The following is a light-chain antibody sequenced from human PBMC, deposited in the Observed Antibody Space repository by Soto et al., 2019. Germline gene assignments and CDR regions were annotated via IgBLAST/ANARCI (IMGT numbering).Light chain of an antibody. Sequence: DIQMTQSPSSLSASVGDRVTITCRSSQSISSHLNWYQQKPGKAPTLLIYGGSSLESGVTSRFSGSGSGTDFTLTISSLQPDDFATYYCQQSYTIPYIFGQGTKLEIK. V-gene: IGKV1-39*01. CDR1: QSISSH. CDR2: GGS. CDR3: QQSYTIPYI. J-gene: IGKJ2*01.